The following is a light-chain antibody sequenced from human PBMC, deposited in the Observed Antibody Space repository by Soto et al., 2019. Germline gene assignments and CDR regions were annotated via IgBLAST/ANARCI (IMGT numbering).Light chain of an antibody. Sequence: DIVMTQSPDSLAVSLGERATINCKSSQSVLYSSNNKNYLAWYQQKPGQPPKALIYWASTRESGVPDRFSGSGSGTDFTLTISSLQAEDVAVYYCQQYYTTPWTFGPGTKVEIK. V-gene: IGKV4-1*01. CDR2: WAS. CDR3: QQYYTTPWT. J-gene: IGKJ1*01. CDR1: QSVLYSSNNKNY.